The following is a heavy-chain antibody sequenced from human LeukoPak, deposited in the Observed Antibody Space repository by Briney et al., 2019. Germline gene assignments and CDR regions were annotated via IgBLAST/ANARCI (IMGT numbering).Heavy chain of an antibody. CDR1: GGSFSGYY. Sequence: SETLSLTCAVYGGSFSGYYWSWIRQPPGKGLEWIGEINHSGSTNYNPSLKSRVTISVDTSKNQFSLKLSSVTAADTAVYYCARSCSGGSCYAIRGAQHWGRGTLVTVSS. D-gene: IGHD2-15*01. CDR2: INHSGST. J-gene: IGHJ1*01. CDR3: ARSCSGGSCYAIRGAQH. V-gene: IGHV4-34*01.